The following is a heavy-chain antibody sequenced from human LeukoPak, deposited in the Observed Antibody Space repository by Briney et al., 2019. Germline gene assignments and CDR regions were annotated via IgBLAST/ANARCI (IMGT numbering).Heavy chain of an antibody. Sequence: GGSLRLSCAASGFTFDDYAMHWVRQAPGKGLEWVSGISWNSGSIGYADSVKGRFTISRDNAKNSLYLQMNSLRAEDTALYYCAKVIGRAWGYFDYWGQGTLVTVSS. J-gene: IGHJ4*02. V-gene: IGHV3-9*01. D-gene: IGHD1-26*01. CDR3: AKVIGRAWGYFDY. CDR2: ISWNSGSI. CDR1: GFTFDDYA.